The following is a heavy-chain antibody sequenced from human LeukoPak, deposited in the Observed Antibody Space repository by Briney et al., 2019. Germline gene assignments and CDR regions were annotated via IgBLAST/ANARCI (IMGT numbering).Heavy chain of an antibody. CDR1: GGSFSGYY. V-gene: IGHV4-34*01. CDR3: ARGPTIIRN. Sequence: KTSETLSLTCAVYGGSFSGYYWSWIRQPPGKGLEWIGEINHSGSTNYNPSLKSRVTISVDTSKNQLSLKLSSVTAADTAVYYCARGPTIIRNWGQGTLVTVSS. J-gene: IGHJ4*02. CDR2: INHSGST. D-gene: IGHD5-24*01.